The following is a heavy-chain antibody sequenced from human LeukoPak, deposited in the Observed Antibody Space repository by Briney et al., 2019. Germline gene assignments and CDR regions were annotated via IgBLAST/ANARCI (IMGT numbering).Heavy chain of an antibody. CDR2: IIPIFGTA. CDR1: GGTFSSYA. D-gene: IGHD2-21*01. V-gene: IGHV1-69*05. Sequence: SVKVSCKASGGTFSSYAISWVRQAPGQGLKWMGGIIPIFGTANYAQKFQGRVTITTDESTSTAYMELSSLRSEDTAVYYCARDPECGGDCYSTRAGGYWGQGTLVTVSS. CDR3: ARDPECGGDCYSTRAGGY. J-gene: IGHJ4*02.